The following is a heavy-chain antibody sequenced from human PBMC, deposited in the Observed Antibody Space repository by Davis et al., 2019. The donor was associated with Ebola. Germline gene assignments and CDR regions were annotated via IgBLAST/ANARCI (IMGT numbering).Heavy chain of an antibody. CDR2: IRSKANSYAT. D-gene: IGHD3-16*02. CDR1: GFTFSGSA. J-gene: IGHJ4*02. V-gene: IGHV3-73*01. Sequence: GESLKISCAASGFTFSGSAMHWVRQASGKGLEWVGRIRSKANSYATAYAASVKGRFTISRDDSKNTAYLQMNSLKTEDTAVYYCTISYIVDYWGQGTLVTVSS. CDR3: TISYIVDY.